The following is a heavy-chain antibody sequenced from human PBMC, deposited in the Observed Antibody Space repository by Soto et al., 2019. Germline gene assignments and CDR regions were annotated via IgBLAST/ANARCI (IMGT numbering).Heavy chain of an antibody. J-gene: IGHJ2*01. CDR3: ARSVGSTSSATSSSCLWCFDL. D-gene: IGHD6-13*01. V-gene: IGHV1-45*02. Sequence: QMQLVQSGAEVKKTGSSVKVSCKASGYTFTYRYLHWVRQAPGQALEWMGWITPFNGNTNYEQKSQQRVTITTDRSMSTPYMELSSLRSADTAMYYCARSVGSTSSATSSSCLWCFDLWGRGTLVTVSS. CDR2: ITPFNGNT. CDR1: GYTFTYRY.